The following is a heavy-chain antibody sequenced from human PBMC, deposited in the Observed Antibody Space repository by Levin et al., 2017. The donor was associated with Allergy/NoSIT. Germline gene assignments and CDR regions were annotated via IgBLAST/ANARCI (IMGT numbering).Heavy chain of an antibody. V-gene: IGHV4-38-2*01. CDR1: GYSISSGYY. Sequence: SETLSLTCAVSGYSISSGYYWGWIRQPPGKGLEWIGSIYHSGSTYYNPSLKSRVTISIDTSKNQFSLKLSSVTAADTAVYYCASGYYGRGDYWGQGTLVTVSS. CDR3: ASGYYGRGDY. J-gene: IGHJ4*02. CDR2: IYHSGST. D-gene: IGHD3-10*02.